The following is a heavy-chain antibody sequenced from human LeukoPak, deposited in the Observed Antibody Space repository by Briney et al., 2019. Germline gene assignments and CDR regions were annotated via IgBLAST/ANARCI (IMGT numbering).Heavy chain of an antibody. CDR2: IDPSDSYT. CDR3: ARHSPMYRRGFDP. J-gene: IGHJ5*02. V-gene: IGHV5-10-1*01. CDR1: GYSFTSYW. D-gene: IGHD1-26*01. Sequence: GESLKISCKGSGYSFTSYWISWVRQMPGKGLGWMGRIDPSDSYTNYCTSFQGNVTISADKPINTAYLQWSSLKASDTDMYYCARHSPMYRRGFDPRGQGTLVTVSS.